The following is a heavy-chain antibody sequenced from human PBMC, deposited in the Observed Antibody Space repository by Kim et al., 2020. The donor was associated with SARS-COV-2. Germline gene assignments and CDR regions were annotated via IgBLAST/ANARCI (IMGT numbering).Heavy chain of an antibody. D-gene: IGHD3-10*01. CDR2: IYPGDSDT. CDR3: AIDGAMVRGVIRNDAFDI. J-gene: IGHJ3*02. CDR1: GYSFTSYW. Sequence: GESLKISCKGSGYSFTSYWIGWVRQMPGKGLEWMWIIYPGDSDTRYSPSFQGQVTISADKSISTAYLQCSSLKASDTAMYYCAIDGAMVRGVIRNDAFDIWGQGTMVTVSS. V-gene: IGHV5-51*01.